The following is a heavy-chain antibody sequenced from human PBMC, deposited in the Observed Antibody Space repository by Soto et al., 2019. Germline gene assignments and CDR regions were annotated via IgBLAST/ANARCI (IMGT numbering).Heavy chain of an antibody. V-gene: IGHV4-34*01. D-gene: IGHD2-2*01. CDR2: INHSGST. Sequence: SQTLSLTCAVYAGSFSGYYWTWIRQPPGKGLEWIGEINHSGSTNYNPSLKSRVTISVDTSKNQFSLNLSSVTAADTAVYYCARGAYCSRSNCYGGFDYWRQGTPVTVSS. CDR3: ARGAYCSRSNCYGGFDY. J-gene: IGHJ4*02. CDR1: AGSFSGYY.